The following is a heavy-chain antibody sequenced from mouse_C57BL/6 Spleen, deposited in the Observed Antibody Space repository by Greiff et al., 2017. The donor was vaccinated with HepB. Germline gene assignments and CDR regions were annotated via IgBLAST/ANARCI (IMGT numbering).Heavy chain of an antibody. V-gene: IGHV1-26*01. J-gene: IGHJ4*01. CDR3: ARSGYDRAMDY. D-gene: IGHD2-2*01. CDR2: INPNNGGT. CDR1: GYTFTDYY. Sequence: EVQLQQSGPELVKPGASVKISCKASGYTFTDYYMNWVKQSHGKSLEWIGDINPNNGGTSYNQKFKGKATLTVDKSSSTAYMELRSLTSEDSAVYYCARSGYDRAMDYWGQGTSVTVSS.